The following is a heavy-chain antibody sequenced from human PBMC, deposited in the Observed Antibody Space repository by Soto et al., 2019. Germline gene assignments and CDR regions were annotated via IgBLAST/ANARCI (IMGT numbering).Heavy chain of an antibody. J-gene: IGHJ4*02. D-gene: IGHD2-15*01. CDR2: INPKSGGP. V-gene: IGHV1-2*02. CDR1: GYTFTDYY. Sequence: ASVKVSCKTSGYTFTDYYMHWVRQAPGQGFEWVGGINPKSGGPKYVPKFQGRVTVTRDTSTSTAYMELNRLTSGDTAVYYCASEDCRNTNCLKGFDYWGQGTLVTVS. CDR3: ASEDCRNTNCLKGFDY.